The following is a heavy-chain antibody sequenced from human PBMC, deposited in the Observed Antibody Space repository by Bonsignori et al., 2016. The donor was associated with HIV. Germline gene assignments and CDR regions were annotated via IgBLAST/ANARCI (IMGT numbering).Heavy chain of an antibody. CDR3: TRGLYYYDSSGYYYGIDYYYMDV. D-gene: IGHD3-22*01. V-gene: IGHV3-49*02. Sequence: WIRQPPGKGLEWVGFIRSKAYGGTTEYAASVKGRFTISRDDSKSIAYLQMNSLKTEDTAVYYCTRGLYYYDSSGYYYGIDYYYMDVWGKGTTVTVSS. CDR2: IRSKAYGGTT. J-gene: IGHJ6*03.